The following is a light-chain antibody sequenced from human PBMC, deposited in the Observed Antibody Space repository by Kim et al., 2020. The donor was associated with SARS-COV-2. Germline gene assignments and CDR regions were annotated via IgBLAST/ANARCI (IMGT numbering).Light chain of an antibody. J-gene: IGLJ2*01. V-gene: IGLV3-19*01. CDR2: GKN. Sequence: VAFGQTVRSTCQGDSLRTYYATWYQQKPGQAPILVIYGKNNRPSGIPDRFSGSSSGNTASLTITGTQAGDEADYYCNSRDSNDNVVFGGGTKVTVL. CDR3: NSRDSNDNVV. CDR1: SLRTYY.